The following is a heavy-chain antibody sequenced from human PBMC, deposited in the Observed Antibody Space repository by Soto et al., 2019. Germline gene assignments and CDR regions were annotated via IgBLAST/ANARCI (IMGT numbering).Heavy chain of an antibody. Sequence: PGGSLRISCAASGFTFSSYWMSWVRQAPGKGLEWVANIKQDGSEKYYVDSVKGRFTISGDNAKNSLYLQMNSLRAEDTAVYYCARGGGSGWPFDYWGQGTLVTVSS. D-gene: IGHD6-19*01. J-gene: IGHJ4*02. V-gene: IGHV3-7*01. CDR1: GFTFSSYW. CDR2: IKQDGSEK. CDR3: ARGGGSGWPFDY.